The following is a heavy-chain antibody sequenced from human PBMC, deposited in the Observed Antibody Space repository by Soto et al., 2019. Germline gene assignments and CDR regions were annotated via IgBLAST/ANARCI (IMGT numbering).Heavy chain of an antibody. Sequence: PGGSPRLSCAASGFTFSSYSMNWVRQAPGKGLEWVSGITSGGGSTYYADSVKGRFTISRDNSKNTLYLQMNSLRAEDTAVYYCARDHLSSGSGLPPKARYYGMDVWGQGTTVTVSS. CDR3: ARDHLSSGSGLPPKARYYGMDV. CDR2: ITSGGGST. J-gene: IGHJ6*02. D-gene: IGHD3-10*01. CDR1: GFTFSSYS. V-gene: IGHV3-23*01.